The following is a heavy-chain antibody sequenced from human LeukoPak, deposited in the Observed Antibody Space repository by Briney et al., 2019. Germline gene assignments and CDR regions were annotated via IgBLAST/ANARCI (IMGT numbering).Heavy chain of an antibody. Sequence: GASVKVSCKASGYTLTSYDISWVRQATGQGLEWMGWMNPNSGNTGYAQKFQGRVTMTRNTSISTAYMELSSLRSEDTAVYYCARRMWRRPPKAHNDWFDPWGQGTLVTVSS. V-gene: IGHV1-8*01. CDR3: ARRMWRRPPKAHNDWFDP. CDR1: GYTLTSYD. CDR2: MNPNSGNT. J-gene: IGHJ5*02. D-gene: IGHD2-21*01.